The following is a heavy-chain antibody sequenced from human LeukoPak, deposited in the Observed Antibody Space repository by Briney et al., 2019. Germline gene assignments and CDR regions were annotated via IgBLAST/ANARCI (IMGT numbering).Heavy chain of an antibody. CDR2: ISPNSGGT. CDR3: ARDSSGSYLDY. D-gene: IGHD1-26*01. V-gene: IGHV1-2*02. J-gene: IGHJ4*02. CDR1: GYTFTAYY. Sequence: GASVRVSFKASGYTFTAYYLHWVRQAPGQGLEWMGWISPNSGGTHYAQKFQGRVTMTRDTSISTAYMELSRLRSDDTAVFYCARDSSGSYLDYWGQGTLVTVSS.